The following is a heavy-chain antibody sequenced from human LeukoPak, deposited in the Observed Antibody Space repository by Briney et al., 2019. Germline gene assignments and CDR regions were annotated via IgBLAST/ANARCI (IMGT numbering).Heavy chain of an antibody. Sequence: ASVKVSCKVSGYTFTDYHMHWVQQAPGIGLEWMGLVDPEDGETIYAEKFQGRITITADTSTDTAYMELSSLRSEDTAVYYFAQDNWFDPWGQGTLVTVSS. J-gene: IGHJ5*02. CDR1: GYTFTDYH. CDR2: VDPEDGET. CDR3: AQDNWFDP. V-gene: IGHV1-69-2*01.